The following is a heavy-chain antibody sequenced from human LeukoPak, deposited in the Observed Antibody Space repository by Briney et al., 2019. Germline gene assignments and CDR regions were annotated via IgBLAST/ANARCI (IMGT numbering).Heavy chain of an antibody. CDR3: VRNGYDSSGYRFCSDS. CDR1: DGSFSDYN. V-gene: IGHV4-34*01. J-gene: IGHJ4*02. Sequence: SETLSLTCAVYDGSFSDYNWSWIRQSPGKGLEWIGEIHHSGGTNYSPSLKSRITLSVDPSKNQLSLRLSSVTAADTAVYYCVRNGYDSSGYRFCSDSRGRGTLVTVSS. D-gene: IGHD3-22*01. CDR2: IHHSGGT.